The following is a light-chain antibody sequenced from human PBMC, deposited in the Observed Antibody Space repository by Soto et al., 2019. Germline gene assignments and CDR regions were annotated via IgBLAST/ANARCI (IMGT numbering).Light chain of an antibody. V-gene: IGKV1-39*01. CDR3: QQSYSTPGT. CDR2: AAS. CDR1: QSISSY. Sequence: DIQMTQSPSSLSASGGDRVTMACLASQSISSYLNWYQQKPGKAPKLLIYAASSLQSGVPSRFSGSGSGTDFTLTISSLQPEDFATYYCQQSYSTPGTFGQGTKVDI. J-gene: IGKJ1*01.